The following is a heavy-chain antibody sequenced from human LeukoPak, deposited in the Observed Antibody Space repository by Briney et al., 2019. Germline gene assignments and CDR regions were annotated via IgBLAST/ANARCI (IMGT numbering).Heavy chain of an antibody. CDR2: IGTAGDT. CDR1: GFTFSSYD. V-gene: IGHV3-13*01. D-gene: IGHD3-22*01. CDR3: AREYYDSSGYYYFDY. J-gene: IGHJ4*02. Sequence: QPGGSLRLSCAASGFTFSSYDMHWVRQATGKGLEWVSAIGTAGDTYYPGSVKGRFTISRENAKNSLYLQMNSLRAGDTAVYCCAREYYDSSGYYYFDYWGQGTLVTVSS.